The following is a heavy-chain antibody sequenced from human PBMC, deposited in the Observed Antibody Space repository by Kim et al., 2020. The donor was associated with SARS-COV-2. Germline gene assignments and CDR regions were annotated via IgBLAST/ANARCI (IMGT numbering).Heavy chain of an antibody. V-gene: IGHV3-48*02. CDR3: VRDRMGGAFDI. J-gene: IGHJ3*02. Sequence: GGSLRLSFATSGFTFSAYDMNWCRRAPGKGLEWLSLITKSITTIYYAKPVKGRFTISRENAKNSLYLQMNSLRDEDSALYYCVRDRMGGAFDIWGQGTMVPVSS. D-gene: IGHD3-16*01. CDR2: ITKSITTI. CDR1: GFTFSAYD.